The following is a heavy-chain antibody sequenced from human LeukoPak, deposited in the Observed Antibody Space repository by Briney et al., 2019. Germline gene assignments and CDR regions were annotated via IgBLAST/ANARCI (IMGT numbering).Heavy chain of an antibody. CDR2: FDPEDGET. D-gene: IGHD1-1*01. Sequence: ASVKVSCKASGYTFTSYGISWVRQAPGKGLEWMGGFDPEDGETIYAQKFQGRVTMTEDTSTDTAYMELSSLRSEDTAVYYCATDRTAGDYWGQGTLVTVSS. V-gene: IGHV1-24*01. J-gene: IGHJ4*02. CDR3: ATDRTAGDY. CDR1: GYTFTSYG.